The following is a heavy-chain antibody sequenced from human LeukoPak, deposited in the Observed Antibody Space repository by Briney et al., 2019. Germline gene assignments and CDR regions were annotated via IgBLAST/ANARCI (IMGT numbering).Heavy chain of an antibody. D-gene: IGHD3-22*01. V-gene: IGHV4-4*07. CDR2: IYTSGST. CDR1: GGSISSYY. Sequence: KTSETLSLTCTVSGGSISSYYWGWIRQPAGKGLEWIGRIYTSGSTNYNPSLKSRVTVSVDTSKNQFSLKLSSVTAADTAVYYCARDAHDSSGYSAFDIWGQGTMVTVSS. J-gene: IGHJ3*02. CDR3: ARDAHDSSGYSAFDI.